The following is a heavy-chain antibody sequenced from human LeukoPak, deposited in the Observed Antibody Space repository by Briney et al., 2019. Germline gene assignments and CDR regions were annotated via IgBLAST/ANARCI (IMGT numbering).Heavy chain of an antibody. Sequence: KPSETLSLTCTASGGSISSYYWSWIRQLAGKGLEWIGRIYTSGSTNCNPSLKSRVTMSVDTSKNQFSLKMTSVTAADTAVYYCAREAVPAAISWAAFDIWGQGTMVTVSS. D-gene: IGHD2-2*01. CDR1: GGSISSYY. V-gene: IGHV4-4*07. J-gene: IGHJ3*02. CDR3: AREAVPAAISWAAFDI. CDR2: IYTSGST.